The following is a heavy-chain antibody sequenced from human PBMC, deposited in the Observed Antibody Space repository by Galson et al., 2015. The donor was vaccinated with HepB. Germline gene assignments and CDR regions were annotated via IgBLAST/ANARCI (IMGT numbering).Heavy chain of an antibody. V-gene: IGHV4-34*01. CDR2: INHSGST. CDR1: GGSFSGYY. CDR3: ATEGYCSSTSCHWFDP. J-gene: IGHJ5*02. Sequence: SETLSLTCAVYGGSFSGYYWSWIRQPPGKGLEWIGEINHSGSTNYNPSLKSRVTISVDTSKNQFSLKLSSVTAADTAVYYCATEGYCSSTSCHWFDPWGQGTLVTVSS. D-gene: IGHD2-2*01.